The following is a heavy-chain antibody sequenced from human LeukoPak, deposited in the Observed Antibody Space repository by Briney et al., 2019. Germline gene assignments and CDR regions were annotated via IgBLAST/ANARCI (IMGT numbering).Heavy chain of an antibody. CDR2: ISGSGGST. D-gene: IGHD5-12*01. V-gene: IGHV3-23*01. CDR3: ARGNGYSGYFYYFDY. Sequence: GGSLRLSCAASGFTFSSYAMSWVRQAPGKGLEWVSAISGSGGSTYYADSVKGRFTISRDNSKNTLYLQMNSLRAEDTAVYYCARGNGYSGYFYYFDYWGQGTLVTVSS. CDR1: GFTFSSYA. J-gene: IGHJ4*02.